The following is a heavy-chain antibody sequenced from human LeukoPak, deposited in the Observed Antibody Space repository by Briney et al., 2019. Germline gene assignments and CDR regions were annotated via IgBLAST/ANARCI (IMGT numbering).Heavy chain of an antibody. Sequence: SSETLSLTCTVSGGSISDSSYYWRWIRKPPGKGQERFGTIFYVGDTYYNPSLESRLSISVDTSKNEFYLRLSSVTAADTAVYYRARHLDNRYERFDQWGQGTVVTVSS. D-gene: IGHD1-20*01. CDR1: GGSISDSSYY. V-gene: IGHV4-39*01. J-gene: IGHJ4*02. CDR2: IFYVGDT. CDR3: ARHLDNRYERFDQ.